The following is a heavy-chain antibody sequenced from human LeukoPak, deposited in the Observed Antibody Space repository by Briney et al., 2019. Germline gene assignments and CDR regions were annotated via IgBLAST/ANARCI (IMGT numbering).Heavy chain of an antibody. J-gene: IGHJ4*02. V-gene: IGHV4-59*08. Sequence: PSETLSLTCTVSGGSISSSFCSWIRRPPGKGLEWIAYMHYSGSSNYNPSLKSRVSMSLATPKNQFSLKLSSVTAADTAVYYCARMAAAGPFDHWGQGILVTVSS. CDR2: MHYSGSS. D-gene: IGHD6-13*01. CDR1: GGSISSSF. CDR3: ARMAAAGPFDH.